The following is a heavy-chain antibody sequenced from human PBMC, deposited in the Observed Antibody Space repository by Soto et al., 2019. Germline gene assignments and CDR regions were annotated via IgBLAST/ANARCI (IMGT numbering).Heavy chain of an antibody. V-gene: IGHV4-61*01. J-gene: IGHJ4*02. CDR3: ARSPDSGDYVDY. CDR1: GGSVSSDSYY. CDR2: IYFSGTT. D-gene: IGHD4-17*01. Sequence: QVQLQESGPRLVQPSETLSLTCSVSGGSVSSDSYYWSWIRQPPGAGLEWIGYIYFSGTTNYNPSLESRVTILVDSSKNHFSLKLSSVTAADTAVYYCARSPDSGDYVDYWGQGTLVAVSS.